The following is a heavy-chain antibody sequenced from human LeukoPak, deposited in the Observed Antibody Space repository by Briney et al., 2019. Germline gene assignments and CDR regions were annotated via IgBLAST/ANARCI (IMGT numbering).Heavy chain of an antibody. CDR3: ARDPTTGTIRWAASDI. Sequence: GASVKVSCKASGYTFTDYFLHWVRQAPGQGLEWMGCINPIGGATMSAQKFQGRVTMTRDTSITTAYMDLTSLTSDDTAMYYCARDPTTGTIRWAASDIWGQGTMVTVSS. J-gene: IGHJ3*02. CDR1: GYTFTDYF. CDR2: INPIGGAT. D-gene: IGHD1-1*01. V-gene: IGHV1-2*02.